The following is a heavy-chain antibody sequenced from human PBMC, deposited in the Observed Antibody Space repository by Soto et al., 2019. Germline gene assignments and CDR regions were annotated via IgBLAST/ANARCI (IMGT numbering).Heavy chain of an antibody. D-gene: IGHD6-19*01. V-gene: IGHV3-9*01. CDR3: AKDGGISGWYDFDY. CDR1: GFTFDDYA. CDR2: ISWNSGSI. Sequence: GGSLRLSCAASGFTFDDYAMHWVRQAPGKGLEWVSGISWNSGSIGYADSVKGRFTISRDNAKNSLYLQMNSLRAEDTALYYCAKDGGISGWYDFDYWGQGTLVTVSS. J-gene: IGHJ4*02.